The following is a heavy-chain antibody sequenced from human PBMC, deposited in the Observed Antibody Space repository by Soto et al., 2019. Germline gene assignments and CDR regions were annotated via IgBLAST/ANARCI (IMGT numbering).Heavy chain of an antibody. CDR3: ATEYYDFWSVTYSYYGLEV. J-gene: IGHJ6*02. CDR1: VGSISRYY. CDR2: IFSSGST. V-gene: IGHV4-59*01. Sequence: PSETLSLTCTVSVGSISRYYWSLIRQAPGRGLEWIGNIFSSGSTNYNPSLKIRVAISVDTSKNQVSLKLNAVTTADPAVYYCATEYYDFWSVTYSYYGLEVWGQGTTVTV. D-gene: IGHD3-3*01.